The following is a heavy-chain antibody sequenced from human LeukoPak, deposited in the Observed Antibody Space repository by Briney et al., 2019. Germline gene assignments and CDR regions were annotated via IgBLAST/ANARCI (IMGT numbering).Heavy chain of an antibody. V-gene: IGHV1-3*01. CDR3: ARDARDLYSSSWHRLYYFDY. J-gene: IGHJ4*02. Sequence: ASVKVSCKASGYTFTNYAMHWVRQAPGQGLEWMGWINAGNGDTKYSQKFQGRVTITRDTSANTVYMALSSLRSEDTAVYYCARDARDLYSSSWHRLYYFDYWGQGALVTVSS. CDR1: GYTFTNYA. CDR2: INAGNGDT. D-gene: IGHD6-13*01.